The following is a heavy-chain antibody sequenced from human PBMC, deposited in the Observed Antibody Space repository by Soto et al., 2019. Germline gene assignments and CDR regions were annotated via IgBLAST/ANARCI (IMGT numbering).Heavy chain of an antibody. CDR1: GGSISSSSYY. CDR2: IYYSGST. Sequence: SETLSLTCTVSGGSISSSSYYWDWIRQSPGKGLGWIGSIYYSGSTYHNPSLKSRVTISVDTAKKQFSLNLSSVTAADTAVYYCAGRDFWSGFYVNYWGQGTLVTVSS. J-gene: IGHJ4*02. CDR3: AGRDFWSGFYVNY. V-gene: IGHV4-39*01. D-gene: IGHD3-3*01.